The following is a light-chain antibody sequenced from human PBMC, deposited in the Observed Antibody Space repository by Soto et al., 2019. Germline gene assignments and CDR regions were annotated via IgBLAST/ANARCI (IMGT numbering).Light chain of an antibody. V-gene: IGKV1-5*01. CDR2: DAS. CDR3: QQYSSFWT. Sequence: DIQMTQSPSTVSASVGDRVTITCRASQSISSWLAWYQQKPGKAPKLLIYDASSLESGVPSRFSGSGSGTEFTLTISSLQPDDFATYYCQQYSSFWTFGQGTKVDIK. CDR1: QSISSW. J-gene: IGKJ1*01.